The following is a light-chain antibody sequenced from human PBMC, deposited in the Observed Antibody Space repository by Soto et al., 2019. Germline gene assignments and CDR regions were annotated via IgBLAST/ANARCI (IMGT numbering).Light chain of an antibody. Sequence: AIPVTQSPSSLSASVGDRVTITCRASQDIRGALAWYQQKPGKAPKLLIFDVSTLETGVPARFSGGGSGTEFTLTISSLQPEDFGTYFCQQFNSYPIIFGHGTRLEIK. CDR2: DVS. J-gene: IGKJ5*01. CDR1: QDIRGA. V-gene: IGKV1-13*02. CDR3: QQFNSYPII.